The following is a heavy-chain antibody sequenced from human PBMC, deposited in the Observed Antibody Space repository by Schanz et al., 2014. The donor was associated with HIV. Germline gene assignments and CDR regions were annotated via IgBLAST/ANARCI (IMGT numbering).Heavy chain of an antibody. CDR1: GFAFSSSW. V-gene: IGHV3-7*01. J-gene: IGHJ6*02. CDR2: INQDKSDK. D-gene: IGHD3-3*01. Sequence: EVQLVESGGGLVQPGKSLRLSCAASGFAFSSSWMHWVRQTPGKGLEWVAHINQDKSDKRYLYSVRGRFTVSRDNTKNSLFMQMNSLRAEDTAVSYCAKDLGVSISTSGPPRTYHALDVWGQGTTVTVAS. CDR3: AKDLGVSISTSGPPRTYHALDV.